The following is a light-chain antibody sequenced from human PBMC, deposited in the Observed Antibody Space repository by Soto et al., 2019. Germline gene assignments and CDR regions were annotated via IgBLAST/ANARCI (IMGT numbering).Light chain of an antibody. CDR3: LQDFSYPRT. CDR1: QGIRDD. V-gene: IGKV1-6*01. J-gene: IGKJ1*01. Sequence: AIQMTQSPSSLSASVGDRVTITCRASQGIRDDLSWYQQKPGKAPKVLIYGATTLQSGVPSRFSGSGSGTDLTLTISSLQPEDSASYYCLQDFSYPRTFGQGTKVEVK. CDR2: GAT.